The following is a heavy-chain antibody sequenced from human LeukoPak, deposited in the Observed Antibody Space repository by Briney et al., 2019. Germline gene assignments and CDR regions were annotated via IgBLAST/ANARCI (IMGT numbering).Heavy chain of an antibody. J-gene: IGHJ3*02. CDR1: GDSPTRYY. V-gene: IGHV4-59*01. Sequence: SETLSLTCSVSGDSPTRYYWSWLRQSPGKGLEWIGYIYYTGATEYNPSLKSRVTISIDTSKNRFSLKLISVPAADTAVYFCARVVGTGVIDDAFDIWGQGTMVTVSS. CDR3: ARVVGTGVIDDAFDI. D-gene: IGHD2-21*01. CDR2: IYYTGAT.